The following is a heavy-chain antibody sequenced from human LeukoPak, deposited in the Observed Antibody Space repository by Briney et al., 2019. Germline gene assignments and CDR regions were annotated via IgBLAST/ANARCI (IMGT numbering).Heavy chain of an antibody. Sequence: GGSLRLSCSASGFPFSSYAMRWVCQAPGKGLEYVSAISDSGGSTYYADSVKGRFTISRDNSKNTLYLQMSSLRAEDTAVYFCVRGYSFGPYGMDVWGQGTTVTVSS. CDR1: GFPFSSYA. CDR3: VRGYSFGPYGMDV. D-gene: IGHD2-15*01. V-gene: IGHV3-64D*09. J-gene: IGHJ6*02. CDR2: ISDSGGST.